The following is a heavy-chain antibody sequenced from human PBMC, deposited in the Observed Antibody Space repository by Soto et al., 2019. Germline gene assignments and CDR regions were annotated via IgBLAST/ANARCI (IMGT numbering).Heavy chain of an antibody. CDR3: AKDLRYWGY. CDR2: ISGSGGKT. CDR1: GLTFNMYA. J-gene: IGHJ4*02. Sequence: GGSLRLSCAASGLTFNMYAMTWVRQAPGKGLEWVSGISGSGGKTHYADSVKGRFTTSRDSSKNTLYLQMDSLRAEDTAVYYCAKDLRYWGYWGQGALVTVSS. V-gene: IGHV3-23*01. D-gene: IGHD3-16*01.